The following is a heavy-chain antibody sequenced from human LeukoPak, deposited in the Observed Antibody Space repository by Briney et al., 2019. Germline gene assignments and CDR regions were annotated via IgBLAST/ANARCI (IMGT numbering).Heavy chain of an antibody. J-gene: IGHJ4*02. V-gene: IGHV5-51*01. CDR3: ARQVLGESGYSYGAVDY. D-gene: IGHD5-18*01. Sequence: GASLKISCKGSGYSFTSYWIGWGRQMPGKGVAWMGIIYPGDSDTRYSPSFQGQVTISADKSISTAYLQWSSLKASDTAMYYCARQVLGESGYSYGAVDYWGQGTLVTVSS. CDR2: IYPGDSDT. CDR1: GYSFTSYW.